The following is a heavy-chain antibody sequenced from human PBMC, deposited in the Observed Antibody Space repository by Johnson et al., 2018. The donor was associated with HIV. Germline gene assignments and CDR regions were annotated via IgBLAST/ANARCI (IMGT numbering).Heavy chain of an antibody. Sequence: VQVVESGGGLLQPGGSLRLSCAASGFTFSSNDTHGVRQATGKGLERVSVIGTAGDTYYSVSVNGRFTISRENAKNSLYLQMNSLRAEDTAVYYCASPAAGNGGAFDIWGQGTMVTVSS. CDR1: GFTFSSND. J-gene: IGHJ3*02. D-gene: IGHD1-1*01. CDR2: IGTAGDT. CDR3: ASPAAGNGGAFDI. V-gene: IGHV3-13*01.